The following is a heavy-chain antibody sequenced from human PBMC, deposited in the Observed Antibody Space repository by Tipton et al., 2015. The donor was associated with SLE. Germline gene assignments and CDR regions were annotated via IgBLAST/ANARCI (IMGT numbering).Heavy chain of an antibody. V-gene: IGHV4-4*02. CDR2: IYHSGTT. CDR3: ARDWCSSTSCYGYYYMDV. D-gene: IGHD2-2*01. Sequence: TLSLTCTVSGGSISSGNWWTWVRQLPGKGLEWIGEIYHSGTTNYNPSLESRVTIIIHRSKNQFSLEVTSVTAADTAVYYCARDWCSSTSCYGYYYMDVWGKGTTVTVSS. CDR1: GGSISSGNW. J-gene: IGHJ6*03.